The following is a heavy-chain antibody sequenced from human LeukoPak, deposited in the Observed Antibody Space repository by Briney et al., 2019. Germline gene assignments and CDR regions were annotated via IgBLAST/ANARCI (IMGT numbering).Heavy chain of an antibody. CDR1: GFTFSDYT. J-gene: IGHJ4*02. CDR3: ARDKRDFWSGYYYFDY. D-gene: IGHD3-3*01. CDR2: ISTTSSTI. V-gene: IGHV3-48*01. Sequence: GGSLRLSCAASGFTFSDYTMNWVRQAPGKGLEWVSYISTTSSTIYYADSVKGRFTVSRDNAKNSQYLQMNSLRAEDTAVYYCARDKRDFWSGYYYFDYWGQGSLVTVSS.